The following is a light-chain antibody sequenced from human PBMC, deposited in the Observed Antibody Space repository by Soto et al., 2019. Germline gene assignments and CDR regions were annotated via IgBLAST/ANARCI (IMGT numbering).Light chain of an antibody. CDR1: SSDVGSYNL. J-gene: IGLJ1*01. V-gene: IGLV2-23*01. CDR2: EGT. CDR3: CSYASSSTYV. Sequence: QSALTQPGSVSGSPGQPITISCTGTSSDVGSYNLVSWYQQHPGKAPKLMIYEGTKRPSGVSDRFSGSRSGNTASLTISGLQAEDEADYYCCSYASSSTYVFGSGTKLTVL.